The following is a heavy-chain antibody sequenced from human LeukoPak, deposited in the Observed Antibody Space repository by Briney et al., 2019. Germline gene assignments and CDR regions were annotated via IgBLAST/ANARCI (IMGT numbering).Heavy chain of an antibody. CDR2: IIPISGGT. Sequence: ASVKVSCKASGYTFTDYFIHWVRQAPGQRLEWMGWIIPISGGTNYAQKFQGRVTMTRDTSISTAYMDLNSLRSDDTAVYYCARGGSGYAKWGQGTLVTVSS. V-gene: IGHV1-2*02. J-gene: IGHJ4*02. CDR1: GYTFTDYF. D-gene: IGHD5-12*01. CDR3: ARGGSGYAK.